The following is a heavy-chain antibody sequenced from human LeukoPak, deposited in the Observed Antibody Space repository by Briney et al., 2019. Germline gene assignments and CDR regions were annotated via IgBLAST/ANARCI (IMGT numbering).Heavy chain of an antibody. CDR1: GFTFSSYG. J-gene: IGHJ3*02. Sequence: AGGSLRLSCAASGFTFSSYGMHWVRQAPGKGLEWVAFIRYDGSNKYYADSVKGRFTISRDNSKNTLCLQMNSLRAEDTAVYYCAKDLGLWFGESDAFDIWGQGTMVTVSS. CDR2: IRYDGSNK. D-gene: IGHD3-10*01. V-gene: IGHV3-30*02. CDR3: AKDLGLWFGESDAFDI.